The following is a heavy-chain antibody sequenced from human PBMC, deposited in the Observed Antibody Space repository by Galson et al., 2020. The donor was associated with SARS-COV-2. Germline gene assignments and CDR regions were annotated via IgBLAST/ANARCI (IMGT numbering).Heavy chain of an antibody. Sequence: GESLKISCAASGFTFSDYTMIWVRQAPGKGLEWDSSIFGSGSYRYYADSVKGRFTVSRDSAKSSLYLQMTSLGADDTAVYYCARDLGPAPMIKWYFDLWGRGALVTVSS. CDR3: ARDLGPAPMIKWYFDL. CDR2: IFGSGSYR. D-gene: IGHD3-16*01. V-gene: IGHV3-21*01. J-gene: IGHJ2*01. CDR1: GFTFSDYT.